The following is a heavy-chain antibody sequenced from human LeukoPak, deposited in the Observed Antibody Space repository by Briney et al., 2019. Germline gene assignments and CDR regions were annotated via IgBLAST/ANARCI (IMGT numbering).Heavy chain of an antibody. V-gene: IGHV4-30-4*01. CDR3: ARPYYYDSRIDP. CDR2: MYYSGST. Sequence: PSQTLSLTCTVSGGSISSGDYYWSWIRQPPGKGLEWIAYMYYSGSTYSNPSLKSRVTMSADTSKNQLSLKLSSVTAAATAVYYCARPYYYDSRIDPWGQGILVTVSS. CDR1: GGSISSGDYY. J-gene: IGHJ5*02. D-gene: IGHD3-22*01.